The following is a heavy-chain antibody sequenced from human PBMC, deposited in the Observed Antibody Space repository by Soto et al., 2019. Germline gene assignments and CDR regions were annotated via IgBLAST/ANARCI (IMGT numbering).Heavy chain of an antibody. Sequence: DVQLLESGGGLAQPGGSLRHSCEASGFIFIYYAMTWVRQAPGNGLEWGSTVDYNGDLYSPYSVKGRFTISGDNTKNTVTLQMPSLRAEDTAVYCCPITIGTPVASGKWTFDYWGQGTLVTVCS. J-gene: IGHJ4*02. CDR3: PITIGTPVASGKWTFDY. D-gene: IGHD6-19*01. CDR1: GFIFIYYA. CDR2: VDYNGDL. V-gene: IGHV3-23*01.